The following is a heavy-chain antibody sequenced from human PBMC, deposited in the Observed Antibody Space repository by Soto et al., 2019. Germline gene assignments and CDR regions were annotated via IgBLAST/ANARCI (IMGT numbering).Heavy chain of an antibody. D-gene: IGHD4-4*01. CDR2: ISGSGGST. Sequence: GGSLRLSCAACGFTFSNAWINWVRQAPGKGLEWVSAISGSGGSTYYADSVKGRVTISRDNSKNTLYLQMNSLRAEDTAVYYCAKERDSRPRDYLDYWGQGTLVTVSS. CDR3: AKERDSRPRDYLDY. J-gene: IGHJ4*02. V-gene: IGHV3-23*01. CDR1: GFTFSNAW.